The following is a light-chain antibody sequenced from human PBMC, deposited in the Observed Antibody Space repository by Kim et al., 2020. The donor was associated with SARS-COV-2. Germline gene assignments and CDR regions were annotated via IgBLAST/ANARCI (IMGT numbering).Light chain of an antibody. V-gene: IGLV2-14*04. J-gene: IGLJ3*02. CDR2: DVS. CDR3: GSSTSSNTWV. CDR1: SVVFGDYHY. Sequence: GQSLPLSCPRVSVVFGDYHYFSWHPQHPGKAPKFLIYDVSNRPPWVSNRFPGSKSVNTASLPLSGLHAEGEADYFCGSSTSSNTWVFGGGTQLTVL.